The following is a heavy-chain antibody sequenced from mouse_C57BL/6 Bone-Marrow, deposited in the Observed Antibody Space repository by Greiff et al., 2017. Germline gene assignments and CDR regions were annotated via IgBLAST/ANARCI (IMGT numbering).Heavy chain of an antibody. D-gene: IGHD2-10*02. Sequence: QVQLQQSGAELMEPGASVKLSCKATGYTFTGYWIEWVKQRPGHGLEWIGEILPGSGSTNYNEKFKGKATFTADTSSNTAYMQLSSLTTEDSAIYYCARSGYGNYAWFAYWGQGTLVTVSA. J-gene: IGHJ3*01. CDR1: GYTFTGYW. CDR3: ARSGYGNYAWFAY. CDR2: ILPGSGST. V-gene: IGHV1-9*01.